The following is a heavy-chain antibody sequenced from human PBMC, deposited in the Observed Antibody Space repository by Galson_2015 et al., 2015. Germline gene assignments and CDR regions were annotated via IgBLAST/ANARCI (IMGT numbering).Heavy chain of an antibody. CDR2: ISSSGSTI. CDR1: GFTFSDYY. Sequence: SLRLSCAASGFTFSDYYMSWIRQAPGKGLEWVSYISSSGSTIYYADSVKGRFTISRDNAKDSLYLQMNSLRAEDTAVYYCARDGSGYGLGSYRRSGGPRSGYMDVWGKGTTVTVSS. CDR3: ARDGSGYGLGSYRRSGGPRSGYMDV. V-gene: IGHV3-11*01. D-gene: IGHD3-10*01. J-gene: IGHJ6*03.